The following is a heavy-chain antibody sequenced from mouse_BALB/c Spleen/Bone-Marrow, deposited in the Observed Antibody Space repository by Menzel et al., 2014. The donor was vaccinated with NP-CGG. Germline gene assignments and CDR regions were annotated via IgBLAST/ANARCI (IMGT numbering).Heavy chain of an antibody. CDR2: ISSGSSTI. D-gene: IGHD4-1*01. Sequence: EVMLVESGGGLVQPGGSRKLSCAASGFTFSSFGMHWVRPAPEKGLEWVAYISSGSSTIFYADTVKGRFTVSRDNPKNTLFLQTTSLRSEDTAMYYCTRGGNWDDFDYWGQGTTLTVSS. V-gene: IGHV5-17*02. CDR1: GFTFSSFG. J-gene: IGHJ2*01. CDR3: TRGGNWDDFDY.